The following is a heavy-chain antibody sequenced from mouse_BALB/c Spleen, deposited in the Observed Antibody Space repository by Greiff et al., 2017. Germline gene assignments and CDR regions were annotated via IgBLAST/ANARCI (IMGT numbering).Heavy chain of an antibody. D-gene: IGHD3-1*01. V-gene: IGHV5-6-4*01. J-gene: IGHJ4*01. Sequence: EVHLVESGGGLVKPGGSLKLSCAASGFTFSSYTMSWVRQTPEKRLEWVATISSGGSYTYYPDSVKGRFTISRDNAKNTLYLQMSSLKSEDTAMYYCTRDSGSSGIYYYAMDYWGQGTSVTVSS. CDR1: GFTFSSYT. CDR3: TRDSGSSGIYYYAMDY. CDR2: ISSGGSYT.